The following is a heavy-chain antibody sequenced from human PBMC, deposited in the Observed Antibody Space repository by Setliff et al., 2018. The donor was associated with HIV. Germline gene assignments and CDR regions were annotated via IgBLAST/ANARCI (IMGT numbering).Heavy chain of an antibody. D-gene: IGHD3-3*01. J-gene: IGHJ4*02. V-gene: IGHV3-64*01. Sequence: PGGSLRLSCAASGITFSRYAMHWVRQAPGKGLEYVSGIKSDGGSTYYANSVKGRFTISRDNSKNTLYLQMGSLRPEDTAVYYCARGRVLEWLLNHWGQGTRVTVSS. CDR3: ARGRVLEWLLNH. CDR2: IKSDGGST. CDR1: GITFSRYA.